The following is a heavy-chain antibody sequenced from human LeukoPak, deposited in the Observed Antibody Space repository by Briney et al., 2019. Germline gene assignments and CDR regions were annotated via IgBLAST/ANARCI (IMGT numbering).Heavy chain of an antibody. D-gene: IGHD2-21*01. CDR3: ASGSRYSRPYYFDN. CDR1: GFSFSNYA. Sequence: GGSLRLSCAASGFSFSNYAMSWVRQAPGKGLEWVSAITDSGGDTYTADSVKGRFTISRDSSKNTLYMQMNSLRVEDTAVYYCASGSRYSRPYYFDNWGQGTLVTVSS. J-gene: IGHJ4*02. CDR2: ITDSGGDT. V-gene: IGHV3-23*01.